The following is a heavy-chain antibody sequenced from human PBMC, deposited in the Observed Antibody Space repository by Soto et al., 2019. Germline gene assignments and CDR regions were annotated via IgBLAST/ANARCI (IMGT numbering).Heavy chain of an antibody. J-gene: IGHJ6*02. CDR2: IYYSGTT. CDR1: GVSISSYY. Sequence: SETLSLTCTVSGVSISSYYLSLIRQPPGKGLEWIGYIYYSGTTNYNPSLKSRVTISVDTSKNQFSLKLSSVTAADTAVYYCARGASIAVVPALDVWGQGTTVTVSS. D-gene: IGHD2-2*01. CDR3: ARGASIAVVPALDV. V-gene: IGHV4-59*12.